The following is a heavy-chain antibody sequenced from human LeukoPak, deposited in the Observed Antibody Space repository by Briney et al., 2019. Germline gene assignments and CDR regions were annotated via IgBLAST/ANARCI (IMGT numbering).Heavy chain of an antibody. J-gene: IGHJ4*02. D-gene: IGHD6-13*01. CDR2: INPSGGST. Sequence: ASVKVSCQASGYTFTGYYMHWVRQAPGQGLEWMGIINPSGGSTSYAQKFQGRVTMTRDMSTSTVYMELSSLRSEDTAVYYCARDKVRAAAGFSRLYDYWGQGTLVTVSS. V-gene: IGHV1-46*01. CDR1: GYTFTGYY. CDR3: ARDKVRAAAGFSRLYDY.